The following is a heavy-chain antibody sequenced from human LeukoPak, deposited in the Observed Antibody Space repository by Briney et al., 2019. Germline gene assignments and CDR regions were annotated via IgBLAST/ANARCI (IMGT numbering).Heavy chain of an antibody. J-gene: IGHJ6*02. D-gene: IGHD6-19*01. CDR1: GFNFSSFA. CDR2: IAYDGTNK. V-gene: IGHV3-30-3*01. CDR3: ARDGNSGWYTGENYYYYGMDV. Sequence: GRSLRLSCAASGFNFSSFAMHLVRQAPNKWLDWVAVIAYDGTNKDYADYVKGRFTMSRDNSKNTLYLQMNSLRLDDTALYYCARDGNSGWYTGENYYYYGMDVWGQGTTVTVSS.